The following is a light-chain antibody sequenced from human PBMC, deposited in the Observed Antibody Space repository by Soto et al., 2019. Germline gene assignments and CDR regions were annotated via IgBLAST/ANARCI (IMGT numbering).Light chain of an antibody. J-gene: IGLJ2*01. CDR1: SSNIGSNY. V-gene: IGLV1-47*01. CDR3: AAWDDSLSGHVV. Sequence: QSVLTQPPSASGTPGQRVTTSCSGSSSNIGSNYVYWYQQLPGTAPKLLIYRNNQRPSGVPDRFSGSKSGPSASLAISGLRSEGEADYYCAAWDDSLSGHVVFGGGTKLTVL. CDR2: RNN.